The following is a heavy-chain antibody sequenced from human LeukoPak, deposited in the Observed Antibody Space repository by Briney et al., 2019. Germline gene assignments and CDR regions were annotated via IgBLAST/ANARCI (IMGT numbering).Heavy chain of an antibody. J-gene: IGHJ4*02. V-gene: IGHV3-30*01. D-gene: IGHD3-16*01. CDR1: GFTFSSYA. CDR2: ISYDGSNK. CDR3: ARDRIGGVRGGNYFDY. Sequence: GGSLRLSCAASGFTFSSYAMHWVRQAPGKGLEWVAVISYDGSNKYYADSVKGRFTISRDNSKNTLYLQMNSLRAEDTAVCYCARDRIGGVRGGNYFDYWGQGTLVTVSS.